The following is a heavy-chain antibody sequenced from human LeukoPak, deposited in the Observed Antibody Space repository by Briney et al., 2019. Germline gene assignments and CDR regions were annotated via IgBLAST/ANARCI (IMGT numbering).Heavy chain of an antibody. J-gene: IGHJ5*02. V-gene: IGHV4-39*01. CDR1: GASLSSSCYY. CDR3: ARLRDWFDP. CDR2: IYFSRSM. Sequence: SQSLSLTCTVSGASLSSSCYYWGWILEPRGRGLEWSGSIYFSRSMYYNSSLKSRVTISVDTSKNQFSLKLSSVTAAGTAVYYCARLRDWFDPWGQGTLVTVSS.